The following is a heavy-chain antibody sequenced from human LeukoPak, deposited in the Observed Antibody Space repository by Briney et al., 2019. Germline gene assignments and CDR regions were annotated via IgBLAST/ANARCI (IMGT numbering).Heavy chain of an antibody. V-gene: IGHV3-23*01. D-gene: IGHD6-13*01. CDR1: GFTFSSYA. J-gene: IGHJ3*02. CDR2: ISGSGGST. Sequence: GGSLRLSCAASGFTFSSYAMSWVRQAPEKGLEWVSAISGSGGSTYYADSVKGRFTISRDNSKNTLYLQMNSLRAEDTAVYYCAKVGYSSSSSFGAFDIWGQGTMVTVSS. CDR3: AKVGYSSSSSFGAFDI.